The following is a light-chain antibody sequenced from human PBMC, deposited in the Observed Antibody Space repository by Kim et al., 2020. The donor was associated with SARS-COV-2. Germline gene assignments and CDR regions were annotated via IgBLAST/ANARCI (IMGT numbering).Light chain of an antibody. V-gene: IGKV1-9*01. CDR3: QQLNS. CDR1: QSISSY. Sequence: AYLSASVGGRDNSTCRVSQSISSYLAWYQQKPGKAPKRLIYAASTLPSGVPSRFSGSGSGTEFTVTISSLQPEDFATYYCQQLNSFGPRTKVDI. J-gene: IGKJ3*01. CDR2: AAS.